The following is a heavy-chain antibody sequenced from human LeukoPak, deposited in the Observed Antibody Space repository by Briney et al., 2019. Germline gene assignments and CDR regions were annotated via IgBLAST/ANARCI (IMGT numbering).Heavy chain of an antibody. CDR2: INPNSGGT. CDR3: AREGGRSGSSHAFDI. Sequence: GASVKVSCKASGYTFTGYYMHWVRQAPGQGLEWMGWINPNSGGTNYAQKFQGRVTMTRDTSISTAYMELSRLRSDDTAVYYCAREGGRSGSSHAFDIWGQGTMVTVSS. D-gene: IGHD1-26*01. CDR1: GYTFTGYY. J-gene: IGHJ3*02. V-gene: IGHV1-2*02.